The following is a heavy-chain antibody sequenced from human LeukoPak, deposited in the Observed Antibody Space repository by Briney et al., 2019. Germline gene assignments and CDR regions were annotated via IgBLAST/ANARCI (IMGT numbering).Heavy chain of an antibody. Sequence: PGGSLRLSCAASGFAFSSYSMNWVRQAPGKGLEWVSYISSSSSYRSYADSVKGRFTISRDNAKNSLYLQMNGLRAEDTAVYYCAREEPSYGSGSLGYWGQGTLVTVSS. V-gene: IGHV3-21*01. CDR2: ISSSSSYR. CDR3: AREEPSYGSGSLGY. D-gene: IGHD3-10*01. CDR1: GFAFSSYS. J-gene: IGHJ4*02.